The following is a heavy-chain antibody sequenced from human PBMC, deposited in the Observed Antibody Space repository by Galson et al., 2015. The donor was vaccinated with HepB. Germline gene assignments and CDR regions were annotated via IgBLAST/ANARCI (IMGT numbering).Heavy chain of an antibody. CDR2: ISYDGSNK. CDR1: GFTFSSYA. Sequence: SLRLSCAASGFTFSSYAMHWVRQAPGKGLEWVAVISYDGSNKYYADSVKGRFTISRDNSKNTLYLQMNSLRAEDTAVYYCARDGGIQLWTDWYFELWGRGTLVTVSS. D-gene: IGHD5-18*01. J-gene: IGHJ2*01. V-gene: IGHV3-30*04. CDR3: ARDGGIQLWTDWYFEL.